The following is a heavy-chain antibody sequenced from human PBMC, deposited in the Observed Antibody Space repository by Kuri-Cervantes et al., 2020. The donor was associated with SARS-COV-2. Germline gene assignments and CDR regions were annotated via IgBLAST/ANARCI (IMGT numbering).Heavy chain of an antibody. Sequence: SETLSLTCTVSGGSISSHYWSWIRQPAGKGLEWIGHIYTSGSTNYNPSLKSRVTISVDTSKNQFSLKLSSVTAADTAVYYCARDNCSGGSCYGYYYMDVWGKGTTVTVSS. V-gene: IGHV4-4*07. CDR3: ARDNCSGGSCYGYYYMDV. J-gene: IGHJ6*03. CDR1: GGSISSHY. D-gene: IGHD2-15*01. CDR2: IYTSGST.